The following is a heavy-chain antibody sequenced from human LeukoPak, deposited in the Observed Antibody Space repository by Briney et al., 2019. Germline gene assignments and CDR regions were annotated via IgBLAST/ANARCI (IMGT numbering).Heavy chain of an antibody. V-gene: IGHV3-21*04. CDR3: ARGHWGLDC. Sequence: PGGSLRLSCAASGFTFSSYSMNWVRQAPGKGLEWVSSISSSSSYIYYADSVKGRFTISRDNAKNSMYLQMNSLRVDDTAVYFCARGHWGLDCWGQGTLVTVSS. J-gene: IGHJ4*02. CDR2: ISSSSSYI. CDR1: GFTFSSYS. D-gene: IGHD7-27*01.